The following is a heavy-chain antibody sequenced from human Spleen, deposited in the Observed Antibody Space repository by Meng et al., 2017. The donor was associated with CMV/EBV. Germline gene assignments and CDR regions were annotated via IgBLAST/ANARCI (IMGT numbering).Heavy chain of an antibody. J-gene: IGHJ2*01. Sequence: GGSLRLSCAASEFSFDGYAMHWVRQAPGKGLEYVSGISWNSGNIAYADSVKGRFTISRDNAKNSLYLQMNSLRAEDMALYYCAKSPTYSSSSGYFDLWGRGTLVTVSS. CDR1: EFSFDGYA. CDR3: AKSPTYSSSSGYFDL. V-gene: IGHV3-9*03. D-gene: IGHD6-6*01. CDR2: ISWNSGNI.